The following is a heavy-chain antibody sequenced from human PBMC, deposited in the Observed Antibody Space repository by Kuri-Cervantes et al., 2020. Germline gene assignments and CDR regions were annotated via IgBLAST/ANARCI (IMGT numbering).Heavy chain of an antibody. Sequence: GESLKISCAASGFTFSSYSMNWVRQAPGKGLEWVSSISSSSSYIYYADSVKGRFTISRDNAKNSLYLQMNSLRAEDTAVYYCAREVGATTFGYYYYGMDVWGQGTTVTVSS. V-gene: IGHV3-21*04. D-gene: IGHD1-26*01. J-gene: IGHJ6*02. CDR2: ISSSSSYI. CDR3: AREVGATTFGYYYYGMDV. CDR1: GFTFSSYS.